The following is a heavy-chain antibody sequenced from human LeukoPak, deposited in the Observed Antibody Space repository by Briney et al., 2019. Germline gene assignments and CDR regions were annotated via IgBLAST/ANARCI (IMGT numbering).Heavy chain of an antibody. CDR1: GRSINDAS. CDR3: ARVGTYYRSLDS. J-gene: IGHJ4*02. CDR2: IYHSGGT. V-gene: IGHV4-59*01. Sequence: PSETLSLTCTVSGRSINDASWNWIRKPPGQGLEWIGYIYHSGGTNYNPSLKSRVTISLDTSKNQFSLKLSSVTAADTAVYYCARVGTYYRSLDSWGQGTLVTVSS. D-gene: IGHD3-10*01.